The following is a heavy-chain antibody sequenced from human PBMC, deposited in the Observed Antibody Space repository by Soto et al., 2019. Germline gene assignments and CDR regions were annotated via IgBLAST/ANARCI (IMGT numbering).Heavy chain of an antibody. D-gene: IGHD2-8*01. CDR2: ISTYNDDS. CDR1: GYTFHNFG. J-gene: IGHJ6*02. V-gene: IGHV1-18*03. Sequence: QSGVEVKKPGPSVKVTCKASGYTFHNFGISWVRQAPGQGLEWMGWISTYNDDSNYAQKVQGRVTMTTAMSTSVASMELRSLGPCGMAVYYCTTLSNSVYHTHFYYGMGVWGQGTTVSVSS. CDR3: TTLSNSVYHTHFYYGMGV.